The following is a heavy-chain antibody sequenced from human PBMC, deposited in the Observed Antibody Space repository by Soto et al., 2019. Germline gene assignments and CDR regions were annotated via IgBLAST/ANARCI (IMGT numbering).Heavy chain of an antibody. CDR1: GFIFSGSA. CDR2: IRSKANTYAT. J-gene: IGHJ4*02. D-gene: IGHD3-3*01. V-gene: IGHV3-73*02. CDR3: ARGFHDFWSGHPNRLDY. Sequence: EVQLVESGGGLVQPGGSLKLSCAASGFIFSGSAIHWVRQACGKGLEWVGRIRSKANTYATAYAVSVKGRFTISRDDSRNTAYLQMNSLKTEDTAVYYCARGFHDFWSGHPNRLDYWGQGTVVTVSS.